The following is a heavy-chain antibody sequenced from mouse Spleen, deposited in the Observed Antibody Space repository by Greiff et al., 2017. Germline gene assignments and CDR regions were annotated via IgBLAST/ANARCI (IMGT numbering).Heavy chain of an antibody. CDR2: IDPSDSYT. D-gene: IGHD4-1*01. J-gene: IGHJ4*01. Sequence: QVQLQQPGAELVRPGTSVKLSCKASGYTFTSYWMHWVKQRPGQGLEWIGVIDPSDSYTNYNQKFKGKATLTVDTSSSTAYMQLSSLTSEDSAVYYCARGWDSYYAMDYWGQGTSVTVSS. CDR1: GYTFTSYW. V-gene: IGHV1-59*01. CDR3: ARGWDSYYAMDY.